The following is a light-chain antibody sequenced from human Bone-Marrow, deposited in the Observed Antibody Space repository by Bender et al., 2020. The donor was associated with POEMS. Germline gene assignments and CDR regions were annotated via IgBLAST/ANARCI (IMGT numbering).Light chain of an antibody. J-gene: IGLJ2*01. CDR2: DDR. CDR1: IIGRTS. CDR3: QVWDSSNDNLVI. V-gene: IGLV3-21*02. Sequence: SSVLTQPSSVSVAPGQTARITCDGNIIGRTSVHWYQQKPGQAPILVVYDDRDRPSRIPERFSGSRSGTTATLTISGVEAGDEADYYCQVWDSSNDNLVIFGGGTKLTVL.